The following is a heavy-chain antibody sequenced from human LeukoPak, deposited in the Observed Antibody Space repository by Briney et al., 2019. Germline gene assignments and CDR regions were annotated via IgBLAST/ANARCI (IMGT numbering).Heavy chain of an antibody. CDR1: GFTSSSYS. Sequence: PGGSLRLSCAASGFTSSSYSMNWVRQAPGKGLEWVSSISSSSSYIYYADSVKGRFTISRDNAKNSLYLQMNSLRAEDTAVYYCARAPDKDYFWSGYLSSQLFDYWGQGTLVTVSS. D-gene: IGHD3-3*01. V-gene: IGHV3-21*01. CDR2: ISSSSSYI. J-gene: IGHJ4*02. CDR3: ARAPDKDYFWSGYLSSQLFDY.